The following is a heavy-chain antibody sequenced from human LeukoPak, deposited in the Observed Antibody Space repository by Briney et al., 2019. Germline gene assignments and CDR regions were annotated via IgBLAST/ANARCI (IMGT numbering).Heavy chain of an antibody. D-gene: IGHD3-10*01. CDR1: GASIRTSEDH. Sequence: PSETLSLTCTVSGASIRTSEDHWTWIRQHPGKGLEWIGYTSNSDYPDSNPSLKSRVTISLDTSKNQFSLKLRSVTVADTAVYYCAREPTQPLRFGEFHPFDNWGQGTLVTVSS. V-gene: IGHV4-31*03. J-gene: IGHJ4*02. CDR3: AREPTQPLRFGEFHPFDN. CDR2: TSNSDYP.